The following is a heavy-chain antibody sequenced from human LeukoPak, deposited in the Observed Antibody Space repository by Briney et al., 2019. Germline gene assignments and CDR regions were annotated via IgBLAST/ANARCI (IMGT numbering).Heavy chain of an antibody. D-gene: IGHD2-8*02. J-gene: IGHJ6*02. CDR1: GFTFSSYL. CDR2: ISSSGGGT. CDR3: AKRQSESGAGVSAMDV. Sequence: PGGSLRLSCAASGFTFSSYLMRWVRQAPGKGLEWVSCISSSGGGTYYADSVKGRFTISRDNSQNTLYLQMNSLRAEDTAIYYCAKRQSESGAGVSAMDVWGRGTTVTVSS. V-gene: IGHV3-23*01.